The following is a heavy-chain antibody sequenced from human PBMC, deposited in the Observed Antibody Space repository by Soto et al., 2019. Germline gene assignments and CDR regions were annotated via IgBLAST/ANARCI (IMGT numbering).Heavy chain of an antibody. J-gene: IGHJ4*02. Sequence: SLRLSCAASGFTFSSYAMHWVRQAPGKGLEWVAVISYDGSNKYYADSVKGRFTISRDNSKNTLYLQMNSLRAEDTAVYYCARTGGNYDFWSGASPFDYWGQGTLVTVSS. CDR3: ARTGGNYDFWSGASPFDY. V-gene: IGHV3-30-3*01. D-gene: IGHD3-3*01. CDR1: GFTFSSYA. CDR2: ISYDGSNK.